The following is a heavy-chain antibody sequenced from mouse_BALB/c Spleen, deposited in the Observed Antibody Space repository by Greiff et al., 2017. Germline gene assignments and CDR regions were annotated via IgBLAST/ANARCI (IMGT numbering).Heavy chain of an antibody. D-gene: IGHD2-14*01. CDR2: INSNGGST. Sequence: EVHLVESGGGLVKLGGSLKLSCAASGFTFSSYYMSWVRQTPEKRLELVAAINSNGGSTYYPDTVKGRFTISRDNAKNTLYLQMSSLKSEDTALYYCARQSYYRYDRAMDYWGQGTSVTVSS. CDR1: GFTFSSYY. J-gene: IGHJ4*01. CDR3: ARQSYYRYDRAMDY. V-gene: IGHV5-6-2*01.